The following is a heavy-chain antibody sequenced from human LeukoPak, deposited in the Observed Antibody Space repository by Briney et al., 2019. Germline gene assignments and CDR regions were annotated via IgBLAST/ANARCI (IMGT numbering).Heavy chain of an antibody. D-gene: IGHD3-10*01. J-gene: IGHJ4*02. CDR3: AKEPYGSGSYGY. Sequence: GGSLRLSCAASGFTFSSYSMNWVRQTPGKGLEWVSSISSSSSYIYYADSVKGRFTISRDNAKNSLYLQMNSLRAEDTAVYYCAKEPYGSGSYGYWGQGTLVTVSS. V-gene: IGHV3-21*04. CDR1: GFTFSSYS. CDR2: ISSSSSYI.